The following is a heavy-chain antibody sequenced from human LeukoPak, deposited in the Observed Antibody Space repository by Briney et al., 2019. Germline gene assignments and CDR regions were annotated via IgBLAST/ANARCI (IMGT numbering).Heavy chain of an antibody. Sequence: GRSLRLSCAASGFTFSSYGMHWVRQAPGKGLEWVANINQDGSEKYYVDSVKGRFTISRDNAKNSLYLQMSSLRAEDTALYYCASRSSVAASGPGWGQGTLVTVSS. D-gene: IGHD2-15*01. V-gene: IGHV3-7*01. CDR1: GFTFSSYG. J-gene: IGHJ4*02. CDR2: INQDGSEK. CDR3: ASRSSVAASGPG.